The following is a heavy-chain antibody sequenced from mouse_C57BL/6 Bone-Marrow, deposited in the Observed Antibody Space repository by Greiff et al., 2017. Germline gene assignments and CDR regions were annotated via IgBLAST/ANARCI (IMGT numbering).Heavy chain of an antibody. CDR3: TTNYGSSAWYVDF. J-gene: IGHJ1*03. CDR1: GFNIKDYY. CDR2: IDPEDGDT. Sequence: EVQLQQSGAELVRPGASVKLSCTASGFNIKDYYMHWVKQRPEQGLEWIGRIDPEDGDTEYDPKFQGKATMTAETSSNTAYLQLSSLTSDDTAVYYFTTNYGSSAWYVDFWGTGTTVTVSS. V-gene: IGHV14-1*01. D-gene: IGHD1-1*01.